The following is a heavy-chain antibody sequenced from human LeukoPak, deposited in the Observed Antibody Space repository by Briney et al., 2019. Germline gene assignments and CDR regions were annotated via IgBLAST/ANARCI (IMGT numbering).Heavy chain of an antibody. V-gene: IGHV3-48*01. CDR2: ISTSSYTI. D-gene: IGHD3-3*01. Sequence: PGGSLSPSCAVSGFTFSSYSMNWVSQAPGKGLEWISFISTSSYTIYYADSVKGRFTVSRDNAQNSLYLQMNSLRAEDTAVYYCARDMTPLLRFLEWSASPSDCCSQGTLVSVSS. J-gene: IGHJ4*02. CDR3: ARDMTPLLRFLEWSASPSDC. CDR1: GFTFSSYS.